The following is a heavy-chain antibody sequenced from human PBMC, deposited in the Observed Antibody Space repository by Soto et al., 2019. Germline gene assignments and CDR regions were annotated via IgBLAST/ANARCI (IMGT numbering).Heavy chain of an antibody. Sequence: KASETLSLTCAVSGYSISSGYYWGWIRQPPGKGLEWIGSIYHSGSTYYNPSLKSRVTISVDTSKNQFSLKLSSVTAADTAVYYCAREEYCSGGSCYPDFDYWGQGTLVTVSS. CDR2: IYHSGST. J-gene: IGHJ4*02. CDR3: AREEYCSGGSCYPDFDY. D-gene: IGHD2-15*01. V-gene: IGHV4-38-2*02. CDR1: GYSISSGYY.